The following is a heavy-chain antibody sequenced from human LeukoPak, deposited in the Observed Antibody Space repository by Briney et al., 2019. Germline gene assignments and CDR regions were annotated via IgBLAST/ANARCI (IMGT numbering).Heavy chain of an antibody. J-gene: IGHJ5*02. V-gene: IGHV4-59*11. CDR2: IYYSGST. CDR1: GGSISSHF. D-gene: IGHD3-3*01. Sequence: SETLSLTCTVSGGSISSHFWSWIRQPPGKDLEWIGYIYYSGSTNYNPSLKSRVTISVDTSKNQFSLKLSSVTAADTAVYYCARFLEWDNRFDPWGQGTLVTVSS. CDR3: ARFLEWDNRFDP.